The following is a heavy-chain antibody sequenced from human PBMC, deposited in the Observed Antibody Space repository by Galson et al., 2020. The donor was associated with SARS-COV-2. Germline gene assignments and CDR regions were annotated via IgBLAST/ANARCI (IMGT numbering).Heavy chain of an antibody. CDR2: ISTNGGST. CDR1: GFTFSSYA. CDR3: VKGGLAERSGWAIYYFDD. V-gene: IGHV3-64D*06. J-gene: IGHJ4*02. Sequence: GESLKIYCSASGFTFSSYAMHWVRQAPGKGLEYVSAISTNGGSTYYADSVKGRFTISRDNSKNTLYLQMSSLRAEDTAVYYCVKGGLAERSGWAIYYFDDWGQGTLVTVSS. D-gene: IGHD6-19*01.